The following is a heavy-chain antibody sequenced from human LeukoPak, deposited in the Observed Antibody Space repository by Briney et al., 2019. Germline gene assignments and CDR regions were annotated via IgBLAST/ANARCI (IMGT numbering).Heavy chain of an antibody. D-gene: IGHD2-15*01. J-gene: IGHJ6*02. Sequence: GGSLRLSCAASGFTFSSYWMHWVRQAPGKGLVWVSRINSDGSSTSYADSVKGRVTISRDNAKNTLYLQMNSLRAEDTAVYYCARDTPLCSGGSCYPNLTFYYYYYYGMDVWGQGTTVTVSS. CDR3: ARDTPLCSGGSCYPNLTFYYYYYYGMDV. CDR2: INSDGSST. CDR1: GFTFSSYW. V-gene: IGHV3-74*01.